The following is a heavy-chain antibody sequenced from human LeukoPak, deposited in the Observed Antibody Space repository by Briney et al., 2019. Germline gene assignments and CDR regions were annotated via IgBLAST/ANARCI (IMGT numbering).Heavy chain of an antibody. CDR1: GFTFSTCA. J-gene: IGHJ4*02. Sequence: GGSLRLSCAASGFTFSTCAMSRVRQAPGKGLEWVSAISGSGGSTYYADSVKGRFTISRDNSKNTLYLQMNSLRAEDTAVYYCAKDHGLTGAGDYFDYWGQGTLVTVSS. CDR3: AKDHGLTGAGDYFDY. D-gene: IGHD1-20*01. V-gene: IGHV3-23*01. CDR2: ISGSGGST.